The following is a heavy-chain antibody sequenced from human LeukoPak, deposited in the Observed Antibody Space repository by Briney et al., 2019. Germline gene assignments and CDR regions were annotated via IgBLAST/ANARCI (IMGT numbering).Heavy chain of an antibody. J-gene: IGHJ4*02. Sequence: SETLCLTYTVCGGSIRGYYWSWLRNPPGKGLEWIGDFYYRGSTNYIPSLKSRVTISGDTSKNEFSLKLNSVTAADTAVYFCERVGPIVGAIDYWGQGTLVTVSS. CDR3: ERVGPIVGAIDY. CDR2: FYYRGST. D-gene: IGHD1-26*01. V-gene: IGHV4-59*01. CDR1: GGSIRGYY.